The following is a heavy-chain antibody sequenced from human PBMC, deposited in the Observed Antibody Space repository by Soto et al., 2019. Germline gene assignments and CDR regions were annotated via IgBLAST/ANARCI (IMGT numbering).Heavy chain of an antibody. CDR3: ARAPTLAAAGKNWFDP. J-gene: IGHJ5*02. V-gene: IGHV4-34*01. CDR1: GGSFSGYY. D-gene: IGHD6-13*01. Sequence: PSDTLFLTCAVYGGSFSGYYWSWIRQPPGKGLEWIGEINHSGSTNYNPSLKSRVTKSVDTSKNQFSLKLSSVTAADTAVYYCARAPTLAAAGKNWFDPWGQGTLVTVSS. CDR2: INHSGST.